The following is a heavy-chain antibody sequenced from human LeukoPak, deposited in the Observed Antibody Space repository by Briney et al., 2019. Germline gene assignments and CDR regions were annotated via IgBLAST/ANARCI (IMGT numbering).Heavy chain of an antibody. J-gene: IGHJ4*02. V-gene: IGHV3-20*04. CDR1: GFTFDDYG. Sequence: GGSLRLSCAASGFTFDDYGMSWVRQAPGKGLEWVSGVSAINWNGGSTGYADSAKGRFTISRDNAKNSLYLQMNSLRAEDTAFYFCARDRASGWYRGDYDYWGQGTLVTVSS. CDR3: ARDRASGWYRGDYDY. D-gene: IGHD6-19*01. CDR2: INWNGGST.